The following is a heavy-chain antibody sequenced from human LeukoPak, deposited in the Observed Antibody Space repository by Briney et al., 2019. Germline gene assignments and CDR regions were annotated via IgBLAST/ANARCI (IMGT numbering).Heavy chain of an antibody. Sequence: GGSLRLSCVASGFTFSNYAMHCVRQAPGKGLEGWAVISYDGRNQYYADSVRGRFTISREKSKNTLYVQMNSLSAEDTAEYKCARQDCSGGSCYLDYWGQGILVTVSS. CDR3: ARQDCSGGSCYLDY. CDR1: GFTFSNYA. J-gene: IGHJ4*02. V-gene: IGHV3-30*04. CDR2: ISYDGRNQ. D-gene: IGHD2-15*01.